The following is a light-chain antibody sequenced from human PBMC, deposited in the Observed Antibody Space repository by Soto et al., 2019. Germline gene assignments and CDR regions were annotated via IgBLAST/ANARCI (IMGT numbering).Light chain of an antibody. CDR2: DVN. V-gene: IGLV2-14*01. CDR1: SSDVGGYNY. J-gene: IGLJ2*01. CDR3: SSYTGSSTYVL. Sequence: QSALTQPASVSGSRGQSITISCTGTSSDVGGYNYVSWYQQHPGKAPKLMIYDVNNRPSGVSNRFSGSKSGNTASLTISGLLAEDEDDYYCSSYTGSSTYVLFGGGTQLTVL.